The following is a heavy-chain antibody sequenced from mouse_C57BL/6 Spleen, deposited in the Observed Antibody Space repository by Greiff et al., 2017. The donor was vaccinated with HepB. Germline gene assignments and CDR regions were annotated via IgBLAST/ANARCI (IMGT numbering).Heavy chain of an antibody. CDR3: ARDYGSRGFDV. CDR2: INYDGSST. CDR1: GFTFSDYY. D-gene: IGHD1-1*01. V-gene: IGHV5-16*01. J-gene: IGHJ1*03. Sequence: EVMLVESEGGLVQPGSSMKLSCTASGFTFSDYYMAWVRQVPEKGLEWVANINYDGSSTYYLDSLKSRFIISRDNAKNILYLQMSSLKSEDTATYYCARDYGSRGFDVWGTGTTVTVSS.